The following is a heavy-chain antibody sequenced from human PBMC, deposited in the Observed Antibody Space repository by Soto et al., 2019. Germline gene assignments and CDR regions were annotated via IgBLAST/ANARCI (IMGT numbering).Heavy chain of an antibody. J-gene: IGHJ4*02. V-gene: IGHV3-30-3*01. CDR3: ARDGEEMGAPSYHFDY. Sequence: GGSLRLSCAASGFTFSSYPMHWVRQTPGEGLEWAAVISYDGSNKFYAASVKGRFTISRDKSKNTLSLEMQSLRAADTGLYFCARDGEEMGAPSYHFDYWGQGAVVTVSS. D-gene: IGHD1-26*01. CDR1: GFTFSSYP. CDR2: ISYDGSNK.